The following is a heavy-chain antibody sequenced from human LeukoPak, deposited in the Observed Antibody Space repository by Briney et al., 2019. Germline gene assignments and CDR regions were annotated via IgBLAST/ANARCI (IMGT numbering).Heavy chain of an antibody. Sequence: SETLSLTCTVSGVSISSGDYYWSWIRQPPGKGLEWIGYIYYSGSTYYNPSLKSRLTISVDTSKNQFSLKLSSVTAADTAVYYCAVVPAANDAFDIWGQGTMVTVCS. CDR1: GVSISSGDYY. V-gene: IGHV4-30-4*01. CDR3: AVVPAANDAFDI. CDR2: IYYSGST. J-gene: IGHJ3*02. D-gene: IGHD2-2*01.